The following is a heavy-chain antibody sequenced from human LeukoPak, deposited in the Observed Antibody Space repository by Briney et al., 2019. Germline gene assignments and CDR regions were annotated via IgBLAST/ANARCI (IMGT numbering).Heavy chain of an antibody. Sequence: ASVKVSYKASGGTFTTYAITWVRQAPGQGLEWMGGIIPMFGRSNYAQKFQGRVTITADESTTTTYMELGGLRAEDTAVYYCAREEKWLTPFLDRWGQGTLVTVSS. CDR2: IIPMFGRS. V-gene: IGHV1-69*01. J-gene: IGHJ5*02. CDR3: AREEKWLTPFLDR. CDR1: GGTFTTYA. D-gene: IGHD6-19*01.